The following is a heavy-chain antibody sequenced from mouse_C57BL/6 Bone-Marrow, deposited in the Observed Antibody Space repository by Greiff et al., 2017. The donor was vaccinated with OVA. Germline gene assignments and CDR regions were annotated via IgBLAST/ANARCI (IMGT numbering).Heavy chain of an antibody. Sequence: VQLQQSGAELVRPGTSVKVSCKASGYAFTNYLIEWVKQRPGQGLEWIGVINPGSGGTNYNEKFKGKATLTADKSSSTAYMQLSSLTSEDSAVYFCARSRVTTGDYFDCWGQGTTLTVSS. D-gene: IGHD2-2*01. V-gene: IGHV1-54*01. CDR3: ARSRVTTGDYFDC. J-gene: IGHJ2*01. CDR1: GYAFTNYL. CDR2: INPGSGGT.